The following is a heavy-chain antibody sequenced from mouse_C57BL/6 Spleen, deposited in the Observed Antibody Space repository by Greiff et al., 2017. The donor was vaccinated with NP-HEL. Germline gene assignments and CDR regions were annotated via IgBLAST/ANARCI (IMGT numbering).Heavy chain of an antibody. CDR1: GYTFTNYW. CDR2: IYPGGGYT. CDR3: ARRRGGSSPFDY. V-gene: IGHV1-63*01. J-gene: IGHJ2*01. Sequence: QVQLKESGAELVRPGTSVKMSCKASGYTFTNYWIGWAKQRPGHGLEWIGDIYPGGGYTNYNEKFKGKATLTADKSSSTAYMQFSSLTSEDSAIYYCARRRGGSSPFDYWGQGTTLTVSS. D-gene: IGHD1-1*01.